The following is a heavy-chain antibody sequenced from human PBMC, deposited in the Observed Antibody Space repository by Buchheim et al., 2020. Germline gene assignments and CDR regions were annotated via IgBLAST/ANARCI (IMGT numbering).Heavy chain of an antibody. CDR2: ITSSSSYI. CDR3: APYCSGGSCNSLDY. CDR1: GFTFSNFS. J-gene: IGHJ4*02. Sequence: EVQLVESGGGLVKPGGSLRLSCAASGFTFSNFSMNWVRQAPGKGLEWVASITSSSSYIFYADSVKGRFTISRDNAKNSRYMQMNSLRAEDTAVYYCAPYCSGGSCNSLDYWGQGTL. D-gene: IGHD2-15*01. V-gene: IGHV3-21*06.